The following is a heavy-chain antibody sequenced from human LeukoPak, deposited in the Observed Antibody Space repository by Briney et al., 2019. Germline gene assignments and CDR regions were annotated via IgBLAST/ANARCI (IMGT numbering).Heavy chain of an antibody. V-gene: IGHV4-39*01. CDR2: IYSSGST. CDR1: GGSIRSSTYY. Sequence: SETLSLTCTVSGGSIRSSTYYWGWIRQPPGKGLEWIGCIYSSGSTYYNPSLKSPVTVSVDTSKSQFSLNLSSVTAADTAVYYCARSSSGGSCFDSWGQGTLVTVSS. J-gene: IGHJ4*02. D-gene: IGHD2-15*01. CDR3: ARSSSGGSCFDS.